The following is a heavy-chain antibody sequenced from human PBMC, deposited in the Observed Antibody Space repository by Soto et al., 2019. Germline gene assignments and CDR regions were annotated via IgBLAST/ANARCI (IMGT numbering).Heavy chain of an antibody. Sequence: ELVESGGGLVTPGKSVRLSCVGSGFSFTAAWMNWVRRAPGTGLEWVGRIKSRGSGETTDYGAPVKGRFTISRDDSKNTVYLQMNSLKTEDTAVYYCTKQRGPLGSVYDGLEVWGQGSTVTVTS. V-gene: IGHV3-15*07. CDR2: IKSRGSGETT. J-gene: IGHJ6*01. D-gene: IGHD3-16*01. CDR1: GFSFTAAW. CDR3: TKQRGPLGSVYDGLEV.